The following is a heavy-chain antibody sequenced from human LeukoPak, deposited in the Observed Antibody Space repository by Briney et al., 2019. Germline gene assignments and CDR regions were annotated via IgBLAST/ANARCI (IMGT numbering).Heavy chain of an antibody. CDR1: GFTFTDHY. V-gene: IGHV1-2*02. CDR2: IGPHSTFT. D-gene: IGHD2/OR15-2a*01. J-gene: IGHJ4*02. Sequence: SMKVSCKSSGFTFTDHYIHWVGQGAGQGLEWMGYIGPHSTFTSSPQEFQGRVTMTRDASMSTAYMELTRLTFDDTAVYYCVREGEGPLSKDFDYWGQGTLVTVSS. CDR3: VREGEGPLSKDFDY.